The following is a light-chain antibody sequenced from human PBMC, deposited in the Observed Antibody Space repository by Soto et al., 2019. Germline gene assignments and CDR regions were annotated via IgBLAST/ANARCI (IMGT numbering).Light chain of an antibody. CDR3: QQYNIWPPYT. CDR2: GAS. J-gene: IGKJ2*01. Sequence: EIVMTQSPATLSVSPGERATLSCRASQSVSSNLAWYQQKPGQAPRLLIYGASTRATGIPARFSGSGSGTEFTLTISILQSEDFAVYYCQQYNIWPPYTFGQGTKLEIK. V-gene: IGKV3-15*01. CDR1: QSVSSN.